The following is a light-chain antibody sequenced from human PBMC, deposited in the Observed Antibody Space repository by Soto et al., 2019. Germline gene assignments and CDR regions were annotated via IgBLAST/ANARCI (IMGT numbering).Light chain of an antibody. V-gene: IGKV1-9*01. CDR2: SAS. J-gene: IGKJ4*01. CDR3: QQLDRYPFT. Sequence: DIQLTQSPSFLSASVGDRVTMTCRASLGISGYLAWYQQKPGKVPRLLIYSASSLQSGVPSWFSGSGSGTEFTLTISSLQPEDFASYYCQQLDRYPFTFGGGTKVEI. CDR1: LGISGY.